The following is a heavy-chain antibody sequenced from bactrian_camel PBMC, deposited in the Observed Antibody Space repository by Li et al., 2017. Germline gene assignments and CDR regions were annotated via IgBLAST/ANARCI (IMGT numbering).Heavy chain of an antibody. V-gene: IGHV3S67*01. Sequence: VQLVESGGGSVQAGGPLRLSCAGSGFTFRYSDYCLGWFRQALGKEREAVAVVARDGSTTYSDSVEGRFTISRDNAKNTLYLQMNNLQFEDTATYFCAADVATHGVRLGYCGVVLDGQYNYWGQGTQVTVS. CDR3: AADVATHGVRLGYCGVVLDGQYNY. CDR2: VARDGST. J-gene: IGHJ4*01. CDR1: GFTFRYSDYC. D-gene: IGHD3*01.